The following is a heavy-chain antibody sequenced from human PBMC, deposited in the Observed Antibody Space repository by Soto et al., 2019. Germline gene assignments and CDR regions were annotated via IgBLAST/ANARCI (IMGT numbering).Heavy chain of an antibody. CDR1: GYTFTSYG. Sequence: QVQLVQSGAEVKKPGASVKVSCKASGYTFTSYGISWVRQAPGQGLEWMGWISAYNGNTNYAQKLQGRVTMTTDTSTNTAYMELRSLRSDDTAVYYCARDYDFWSGYPSNWFDPWGQGTLVTVSS. J-gene: IGHJ5*02. CDR3: ARDYDFWSGYPSNWFDP. V-gene: IGHV1-18*01. CDR2: ISAYNGNT. D-gene: IGHD3-3*01.